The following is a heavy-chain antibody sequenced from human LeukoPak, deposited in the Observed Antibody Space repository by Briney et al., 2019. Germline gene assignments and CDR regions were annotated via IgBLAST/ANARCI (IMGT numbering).Heavy chain of an antibody. Sequence: GGSLRLFCAASGLIFSSYSMKWVPEARGKGLEGGSYISSSSSTIYNADSVKGRFTISRDNAQNSLYLQMNSLRAEDTAAEYGARAITIFGVANTDYSGHGTLVTASP. CDR3: ARAITIFGVANTDY. J-gene: IGHJ4*01. CDR2: ISSSSSTI. D-gene: IGHD3-3*01. CDR1: GLIFSSYS. V-gene: IGHV3-48*01.